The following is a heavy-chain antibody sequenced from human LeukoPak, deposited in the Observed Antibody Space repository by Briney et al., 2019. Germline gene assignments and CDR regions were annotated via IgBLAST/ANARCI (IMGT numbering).Heavy chain of an antibody. CDR3: ARRSSLGLA. CDR1: GFSFSDFY. Sequence: GGSLRLSCAASGFSFSDFYMSWIRQAPGKGLEWVSYISSSGASIYYADSVKGRFTISRDNAKNSLYLQMGSLRAEDTAVYYCARRSSLGLAWGHGTLVTVSS. V-gene: IGHV3-11*04. J-gene: IGHJ5*01. D-gene: IGHD6-19*01. CDR2: ISSSGASI.